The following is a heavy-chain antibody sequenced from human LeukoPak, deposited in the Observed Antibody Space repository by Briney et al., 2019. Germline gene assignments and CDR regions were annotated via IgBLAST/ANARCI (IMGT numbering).Heavy chain of an antibody. CDR3: AKQVNYYDSSGLSAA. Sequence: GGFLRLSCAASGFTFSSYAMSWVRQAPGKGLEWVSAISGSGGSTYYADSVKGRFTISRDNSKNTLYLQMNSLRAEDTAVYYCAKQVNYYDSSGLSAAWGQGTLVTVSS. V-gene: IGHV3-23*01. CDR2: ISGSGGST. J-gene: IGHJ5*02. CDR1: GFTFSSYA. D-gene: IGHD3-22*01.